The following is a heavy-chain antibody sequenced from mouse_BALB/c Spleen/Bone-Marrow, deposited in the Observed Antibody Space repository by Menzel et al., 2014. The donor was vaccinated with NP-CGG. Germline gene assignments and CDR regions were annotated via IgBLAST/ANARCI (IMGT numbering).Heavy chain of an antibody. CDR1: GFTFSDYY. Sequence: EVMLVESGGGLVKPGGSLKLSCAASGFTFSDYYMYWVRQTPEKRLEWVATISDAGSYTYYPDSVKGRFTISRDNAKNNLYLQMISLKSEDTAVYYCARDGDYRYAWFAYWGQGTLVTVST. CDR3: ARDGDYRYAWFAY. CDR2: ISDAGSYT. J-gene: IGHJ3*01. D-gene: IGHD2-14*01. V-gene: IGHV5-4*02.